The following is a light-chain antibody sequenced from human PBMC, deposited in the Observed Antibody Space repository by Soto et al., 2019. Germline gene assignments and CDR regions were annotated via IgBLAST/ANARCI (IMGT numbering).Light chain of an antibody. CDR2: GAS. CDR3: QQYGSSLTWT. V-gene: IGKV3-20*01. J-gene: IGKJ1*01. CDR1: QSVSSSY. Sequence: IGLSQSPCTLSLSTGERATLSCRASQSVSSSYLAWYQQKPGQAPRLLIYGASSRATGSPDRFSGSGSGTDFSLTISRLEPEDFAAYYCQQYGSSLTWTFGQGTKVDIK.